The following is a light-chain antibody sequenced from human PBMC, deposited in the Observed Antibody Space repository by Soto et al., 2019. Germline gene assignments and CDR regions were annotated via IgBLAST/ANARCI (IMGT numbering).Light chain of an antibody. J-gene: IGLJ2*01. Sequence: QSALTQPASVSASPGQSITISCTGTSSDVGVYNYVSWYQQHPGKAPKLMIYEVNNRPSGVSDRFFGSKSGNTASLTISGLQTEDEADYYCTSYTTSKTWLFGGGTKLTVL. V-gene: IGLV2-14*01. CDR2: EVN. CDR1: SSDVGVYNY. CDR3: TSYTTSKTWL.